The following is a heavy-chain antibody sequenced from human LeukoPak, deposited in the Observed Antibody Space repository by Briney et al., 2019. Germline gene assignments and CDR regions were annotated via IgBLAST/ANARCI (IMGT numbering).Heavy chain of an antibody. D-gene: IGHD3-9*01. CDR2: IYYSGST. CDR3: ARSDILTGYYCFDP. Sequence: SETLSLTCTVSGGSISSYYWSWIRQPPGKGLEWIGYIYYSGSTNYNPSLKSRVTISVDTSKNQFSLKLSSVTAEDTAVYYCARSDILTGYYCFDPWGQGTLVTVSS. V-gene: IGHV4-59*08. CDR1: GGSISSYY. J-gene: IGHJ5*02.